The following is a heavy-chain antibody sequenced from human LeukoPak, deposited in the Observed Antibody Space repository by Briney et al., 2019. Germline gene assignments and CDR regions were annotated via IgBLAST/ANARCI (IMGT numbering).Heavy chain of an antibody. CDR1: GFTFSSYA. CDR2: ISSNGGST. CDR3: AKDFSPWSSGQVGWFDP. Sequence: GGSLRLSCAASGFTFSSYAMHWVRQAPGKGLEYVSAISSNGGSTYYANSVKGRFTISRDNSKNTLYLQMNSLRAEDTAVYYCAKDFSPWSSGQVGWFDPWGQGTLVTVSS. V-gene: IGHV3-64*01. D-gene: IGHD3-22*01. J-gene: IGHJ5*02.